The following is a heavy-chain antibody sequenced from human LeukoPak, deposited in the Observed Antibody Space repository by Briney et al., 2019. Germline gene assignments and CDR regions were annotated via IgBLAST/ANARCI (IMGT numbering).Heavy chain of an antibody. J-gene: IGHJ4*02. CDR1: GYTFTGYC. CDR3: ARDLGISGWYAPPLGYFDC. D-gene: IGHD6-19*01. V-gene: IGHV1-2*02. Sequence: VASVKVSCKASGYTFTGYCMHWVRQAPGQGLEWMGWINPKSGGTNYAQKFQGRVTMTRDTSISTTYMELSRLRSDDTAVYYCARDLGISGWYAPPLGYFDCWGQGTLVTVSS. CDR2: INPKSGGT.